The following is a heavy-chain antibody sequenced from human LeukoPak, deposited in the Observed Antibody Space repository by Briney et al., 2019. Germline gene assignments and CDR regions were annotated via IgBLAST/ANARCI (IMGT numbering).Heavy chain of an antibody. D-gene: IGHD5-18*01. CDR2: INHSGST. V-gene: IGHV4-34*01. CDR1: GGSFSGYY. J-gene: IGHJ6*02. Sequence: SETLSLTCAVYGGSFSGYYWSWLRQPPGKALECIGEINHSGSTYYNPSLKSRVTISVDRSKNQFSLKLSSVTAADTAVYYCARAITGTAMVSGYYYYGMDVWGQGTTVTVSS. CDR3: ARAITGTAMVSGYYYYGMDV.